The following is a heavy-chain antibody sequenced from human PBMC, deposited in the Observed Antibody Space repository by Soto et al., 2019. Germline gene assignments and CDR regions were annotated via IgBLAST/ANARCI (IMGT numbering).Heavy chain of an antibody. V-gene: IGHV4-59*01. Sequence: SETLSLTCTVSGGSLGSYYWSWIRQPPGKGLEWIGYIYYSGSTNYNPSLKSRVTISVDTSKNQFSLKLSSVTAADTAVYYCASNTQGVDYWGQGTLVTVSS. J-gene: IGHJ4*02. CDR1: GGSLGSYY. CDR2: IYYSGST. D-gene: IGHD2-2*02. CDR3: ASNTQGVDY.